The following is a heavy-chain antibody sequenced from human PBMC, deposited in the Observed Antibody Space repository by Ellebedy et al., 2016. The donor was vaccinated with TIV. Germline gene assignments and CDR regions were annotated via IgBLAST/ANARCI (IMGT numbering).Heavy chain of an antibody. CDR3: VRDHQAHDY. CDR2: ISSSGTTI. CDR1: GFSFSEYY. V-gene: IGHV3-11*01. Sequence: PGGSLRLSCAASGFSFSEYYMSWIRQAPGKGLEWVSYISSSGTTIYADSAKVRFTVSRDNAKNSLYLHMKSLRAEDTAVYYCVRDHQAHDYWGQGSLVTVSS. J-gene: IGHJ4*02.